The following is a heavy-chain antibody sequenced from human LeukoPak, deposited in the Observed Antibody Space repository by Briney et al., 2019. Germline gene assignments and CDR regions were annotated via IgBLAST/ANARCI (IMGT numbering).Heavy chain of an antibody. J-gene: IGHJ4*02. D-gene: IGHD3-9*01. V-gene: IGHV4-34*01. CDR1: GGSFSGYY. CDR2: INHSGST. Sequence: SVTLSLTCAVYGGSFSGYYWSWLRQPPGKGLEWIGEINHSGSTNYNPSLKSRVTISVHTSKNQFSLKLSSVPAADTAVYYCAGLPPRYDILPGYYRAAGGGIDYWGQGTLVTVSS. CDR3: AGLPPRYDILPGYYRAAGGGIDY.